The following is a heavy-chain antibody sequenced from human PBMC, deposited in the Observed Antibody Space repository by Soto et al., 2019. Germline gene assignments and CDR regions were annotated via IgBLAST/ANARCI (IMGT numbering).Heavy chain of an antibody. D-gene: IGHD6-6*01. J-gene: IGHJ4*02. Sequence: EVQLVESGGGLVQPGGSLRLSCAASGFTFSSYWMHWVRQAPGKGLVWVSRVNGDGSSTSYADSVKGRCTISRDNAKNTLYLHMNSLRVADTAVYYCARGGPYSSSEVDYWGQGTLVTVSS. V-gene: IGHV3-74*01. CDR1: GFTFSSYW. CDR3: ARGGPYSSSEVDY. CDR2: VNGDGSST.